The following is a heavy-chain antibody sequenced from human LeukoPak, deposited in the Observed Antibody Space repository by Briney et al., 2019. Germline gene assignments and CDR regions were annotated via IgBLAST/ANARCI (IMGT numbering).Heavy chain of an antibody. D-gene: IGHD4-23*01. J-gene: IGHJ4*02. CDR3: AKDWSVITLYYFDY. CDR1: GFTLSTYA. CDR2: MSGSGGST. V-gene: IGHV3-23*01. Sequence: GGSLTLSCAVSGFTLSTYAMSWVRQAPGKGLEGVSAMSGSGGSTYDADSVKGGFTISRDNSKNTLYLQMNSLRAEDTAVYYCAKDWSVITLYYFDYWGQGTLVTVPS.